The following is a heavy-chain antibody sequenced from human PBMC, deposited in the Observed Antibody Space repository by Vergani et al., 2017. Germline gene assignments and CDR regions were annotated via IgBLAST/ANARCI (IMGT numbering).Heavy chain of an antibody. CDR1: GYTFTGYY. J-gene: IGHJ6*03. CDR2: INPNSGGT. Sequence: QVQLVQSGAEVKKPGASVKVSCKASGYTFTGYYMHWVRQAPGQGLEWMGWINPNSGGTKYAQKFQGRVTMTRDTSISTAYMELSRLTSDDTAVYYCARGRVEDSGNYYYYMDVWGKGTTVTVSS. CDR3: ARGRVEDSGNYYYYMDV. D-gene: IGHD3-10*01. V-gene: IGHV1-2*02.